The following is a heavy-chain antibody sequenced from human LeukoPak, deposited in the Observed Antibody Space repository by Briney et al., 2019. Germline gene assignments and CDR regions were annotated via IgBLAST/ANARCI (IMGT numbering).Heavy chain of an antibody. D-gene: IGHD3-22*01. CDR2: IKRDESEK. Sequence: PGGSLRLSCVASGFTFSDHSMMWVRQAPGKGLEWVANIKRDESEKNYVDSVRGRFTISRDNAKNALYLQMNSLRAEDTAVYYCARDPPDSSAPLGYYYGMDVWGQGTTVTVSS. CDR3: ARDPPDSSAPLGYYYGMDV. J-gene: IGHJ6*02. V-gene: IGHV3-7*01. CDR1: GFTFSDHS.